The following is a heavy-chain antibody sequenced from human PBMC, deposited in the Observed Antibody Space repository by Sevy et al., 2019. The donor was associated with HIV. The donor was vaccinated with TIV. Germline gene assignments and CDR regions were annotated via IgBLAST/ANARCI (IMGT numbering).Heavy chain of an antibody. CDR2: ISHDGSEK. D-gene: IGHD5-18*01. CDR1: RFSFSVYA. CDR3: ASPQFRYNSGLRSSFDY. Sequence: GESLKISCAASRFSFSVYAMHWVRQDPGRGLEWVAVISHDGSEKFYADSVKGRFTVSRDNSKNMLYLQMNSLRPDDTALYYCASPQFRYNSGLRSSFDYWGQGTPVTVSS. J-gene: IGHJ4*02. V-gene: IGHV3-30*04.